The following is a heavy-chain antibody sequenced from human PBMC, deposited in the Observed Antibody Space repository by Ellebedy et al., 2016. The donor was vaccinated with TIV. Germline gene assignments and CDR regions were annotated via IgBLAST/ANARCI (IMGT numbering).Heavy chain of an antibody. CDR2: ISSSSSTI. Sequence: GGSLRLXXAASGFTFSSYSMNWVRQAPGKGLEWVSYISSSSSTIYYADSVKGRFTISRDNAKNSLYLQMNSLRVEDTAIYFCARDEIYHQFDYWGQGTLVTVSS. J-gene: IGHJ4*02. V-gene: IGHV3-48*01. CDR1: GFTFSSYS. CDR3: ARDEIYHQFDY. D-gene: IGHD2-2*01.